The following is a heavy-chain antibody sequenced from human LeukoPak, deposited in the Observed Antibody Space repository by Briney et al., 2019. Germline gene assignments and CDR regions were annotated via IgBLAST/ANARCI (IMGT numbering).Heavy chain of an antibody. CDR3: ANSANYGGNSGFFDY. Sequence: SQTLSLTCAVSGGSISSSSYYWGWIRQPPGKGLEWIGSLYYSGSTHYNPSLKSRVTISVDTSKNQFSLKLSSVTAADTAVYYCANSANYGGNSGFFDYWGQGTLVTVSS. CDR2: LYYSGST. D-gene: IGHD4-23*01. V-gene: IGHV4-39*01. CDR1: GGSISSSSYY. J-gene: IGHJ4*02.